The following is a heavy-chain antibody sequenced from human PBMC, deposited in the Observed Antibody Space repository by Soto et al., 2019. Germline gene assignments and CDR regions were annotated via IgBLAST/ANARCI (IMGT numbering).Heavy chain of an antibody. CDR1: GFTFSSYA. Sequence: PGRSLRLSCAASGFTFSSYAMSWLRQPPGKGLEWVSCISSSSDSIYYADSGKGRFTISRDNPRNSLYLQMNSVRAEDTAVYYCAKDDYDNHGGAFDIWGQGTMVTVSS. V-gene: IGHV3-23*01. CDR3: AKDDYDNHGGAFDI. CDR2: ISSSSDSI. D-gene: IGHD4-17*01. J-gene: IGHJ3*02.